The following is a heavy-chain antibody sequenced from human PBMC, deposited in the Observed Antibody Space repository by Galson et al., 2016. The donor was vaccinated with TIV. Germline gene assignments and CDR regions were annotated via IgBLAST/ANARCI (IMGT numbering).Heavy chain of an antibody. J-gene: IGHJ4*02. CDR1: GFTLNNYP. CDR3: ARVAPIAVAGHAFDS. Sequence: SLRLSCAASGFTLNNYPVSWVRQAPGQGLRWVSHITTTGRSIYYADSVRGRFTVSRDYSNNTVHLQMNGLRADDTAVYFCARVAPIAVAGHAFDSWGQGTLVTASS. D-gene: IGHD6-19*01. V-gene: IGHV3-23*01. CDR2: ITTTGRSI.